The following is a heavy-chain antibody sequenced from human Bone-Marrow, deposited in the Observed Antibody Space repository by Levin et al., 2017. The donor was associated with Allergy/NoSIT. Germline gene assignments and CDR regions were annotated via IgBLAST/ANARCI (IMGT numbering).Heavy chain of an antibody. CDR3: ARVSCSSTSCFPGYYYYYGMDV. D-gene: IGHD2-2*01. Sequence: SETLSLTCTVSGGSVSSGSYYWSWFRQPPGKGLEWIGYIYYSGSTNYNPSLKSRVTISVDTSKNQFSLKLSSVTAADTAVYYCARVSCSSTSCFPGYYYYYGMDVWGQGTTVTVSS. CDR2: IYYSGST. V-gene: IGHV4-61*01. CDR1: GGSVSSGSYY. J-gene: IGHJ6*02.